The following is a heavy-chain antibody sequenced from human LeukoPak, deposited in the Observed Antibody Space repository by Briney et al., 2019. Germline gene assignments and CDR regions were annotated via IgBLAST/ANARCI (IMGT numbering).Heavy chain of an antibody. Sequence: PGGTLRLSCAASGFTFSSYGMSWVRQAPGKGLEWVSYISSSSSTIYYADSVKGRFTISRDNAKNSLYLQMNSLRAEDTAVYYCARDSCSSTSCSIYYYYYMDVWGKGTTVTVSS. V-gene: IGHV3-48*01. J-gene: IGHJ6*03. CDR3: ARDSCSSTSCSIYYYYYMDV. CDR1: GFTFSSYG. D-gene: IGHD2-2*01. CDR2: ISSSSSTI.